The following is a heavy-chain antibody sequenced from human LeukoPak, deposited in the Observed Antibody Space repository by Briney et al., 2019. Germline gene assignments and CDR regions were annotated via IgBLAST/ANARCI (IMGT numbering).Heavy chain of an antibody. J-gene: IGHJ5*02. Sequence: SETLSLTCTVSGGSISSGDYYWRWIRQPPGKGLEWIGYIYYSGSTYYNPSLKSRVTISVDTSKNQFSLKLSSVTAADTAVYYCARGYGDYWFDPWGQGTLVTVSS. CDR2: IYYSGST. V-gene: IGHV4-30-4*01. D-gene: IGHD4-17*01. CDR3: ARGYGDYWFDP. CDR1: GGSISSGDYY.